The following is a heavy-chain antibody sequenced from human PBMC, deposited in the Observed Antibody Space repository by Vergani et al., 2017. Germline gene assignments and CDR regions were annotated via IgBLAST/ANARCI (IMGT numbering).Heavy chain of an antibody. CDR3: ARHSTVEWLVKLGWIDP. V-gene: IGHV4-39*01. J-gene: IGHJ5*02. D-gene: IGHD6-19*01. Sequence: QLQLQESGPGLVKPSATLSLTCSVSGVSIRSSNYYWGWIRQPPGKGLEWIASIYYSGSTYYNPSLKSRVTISVETSKNQFSLKLSSVTAADTAVYFCARHSTVEWLVKLGWIDPWGHGILVTVSS. CDR2: IYYSGST. CDR1: GVSIRSSNYY.